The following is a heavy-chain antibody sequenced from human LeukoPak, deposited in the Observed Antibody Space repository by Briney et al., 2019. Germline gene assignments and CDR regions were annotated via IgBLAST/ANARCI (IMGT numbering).Heavy chain of an antibody. CDR2: IYSGGST. CDR3: ARVSMAGTEFDY. J-gene: IGHJ4*02. V-gene: IGHV3-66*01. Sequence: GGSLRLSCTASGFTVSSNYMNWVRQAPGKGLEWVSVIYSGGSTYYADSVKDRFTISRDNSKNTLYLQMNSLRAEDTAVYYCARVSMAGTEFDYWGQGTLVTVSS. D-gene: IGHD6-19*01. CDR1: GFTVSSNY.